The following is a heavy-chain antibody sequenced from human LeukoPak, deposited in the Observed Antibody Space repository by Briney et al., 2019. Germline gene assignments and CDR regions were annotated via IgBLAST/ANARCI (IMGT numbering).Heavy chain of an antibody. CDR1: GFTFGDYA. CDR2: IRSKAFGGTT. D-gene: IGHD2-21*02. V-gene: IGHV3-49*04. J-gene: IGHJ4*02. CDR3: ARNSHCGGDCYSIDY. Sequence: GGSLRLSCTTSGFTFGDYAMSWVRQAPGKELEWVGFIRSKAFGGTTEYAASVKGRFTVSRDDSKSIAYLQMNSLRAEDTAVYYCARNSHCGGDCYSIDYWGQGTLVTVSS.